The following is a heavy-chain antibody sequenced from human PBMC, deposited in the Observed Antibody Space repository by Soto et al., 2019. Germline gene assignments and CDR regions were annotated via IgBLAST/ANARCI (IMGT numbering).Heavy chain of an antibody. CDR2: ISSSSSTI. CDR1: GFTFSSNS. Sequence: EVQVVESGGGLVQPGGWLRRSCAASGFTFSSNSMNWVRQAPGKGLEWISYISSSSSTIYADSVKGRFTISRDNAKNSLYLQMNSLRDEDTAVYYCARVIWSGHLTSDLWGQGTLVTVSS. J-gene: IGHJ5*02. D-gene: IGHD3-3*01. CDR3: ARVIWSGHLTSDL. V-gene: IGHV3-48*02.